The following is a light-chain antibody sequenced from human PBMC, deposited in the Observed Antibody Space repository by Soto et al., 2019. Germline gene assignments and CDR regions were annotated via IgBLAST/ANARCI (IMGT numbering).Light chain of an antibody. CDR1: QGISSY. CDR2: AAS. CDR3: QQYYSYPRT. V-gene: IGKV1-9*01. J-gene: IGKJ1*01. Sequence: IHLTQSPSSLSASVGDRVPITCRAGQGISSYLAWYQQKPGKAPKLLIYAASTLQSGVPSRFSGSGSGTDFTLTISCLQSEDFATYYCQQYYSYPRTFGQGTKVDIK.